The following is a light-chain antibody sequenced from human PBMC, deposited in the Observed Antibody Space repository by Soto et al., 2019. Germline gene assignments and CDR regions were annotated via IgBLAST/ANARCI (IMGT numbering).Light chain of an antibody. CDR3: QQYNSYSPT. J-gene: IGKJ1*01. CDR2: DAS. Sequence: DIQLTQSPSTLSASVGDRRTISCRASQSISTWLAWYQQKPGKAPKLLISDASSLESGVPSRFRGIGSGTECTLTISSLQPDDFETYYCQQYNSYSPTFGQGTKMDIK. CDR1: QSISTW. V-gene: IGKV1-5*01.